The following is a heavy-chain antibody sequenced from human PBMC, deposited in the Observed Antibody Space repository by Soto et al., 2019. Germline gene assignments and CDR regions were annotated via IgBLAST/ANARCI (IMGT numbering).Heavy chain of an antibody. CDR3: ASDSGYDSPNFDY. V-gene: IGHV1-69*02. CDR2: IIPILGIA. J-gene: IGHJ4*02. Sequence: QVQLVQSGAEVKKPGSSVKVSCKASGGTFSSYTISWVRQAPGQGLEWMGRIIPILGIANYAQKFQGRVTITADKSTSTAYMELSSLRSEDTAVYYCASDSGYDSPNFDYWGQGTLVTVSS. CDR1: GGTFSSYT. D-gene: IGHD5-12*01.